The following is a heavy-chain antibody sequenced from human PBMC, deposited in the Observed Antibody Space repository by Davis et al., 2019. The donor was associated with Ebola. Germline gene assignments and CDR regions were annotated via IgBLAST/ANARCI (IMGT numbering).Heavy chain of an antibody. CDR2: INPNSGGT. D-gene: IGHD3-16*02. J-gene: IGHJ1*01. V-gene: IGHV1-2*02. Sequence: ASVKVSCKASGYTFTGYYMHWVRQAPGQGLEWTGWINPNSGGTNYAQKFQGRVTMTRDTSISTAYMELSRLRSDDTAVYYCARDGDDYIWGSYRSDTEYFQHWGQGTLVTVSS. CDR1: GYTFTGYY. CDR3: ARDGDDYIWGSYRSDTEYFQH.